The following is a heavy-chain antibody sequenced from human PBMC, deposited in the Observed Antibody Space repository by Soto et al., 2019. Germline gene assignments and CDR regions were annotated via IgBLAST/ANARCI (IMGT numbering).Heavy chain of an antibody. D-gene: IGHD5-12*01. CDR3: ARSHGSRGYSGYDGWTDAFDI. Sequence: QVQLQQWGAGLLKPSETLSLTCAVYGGSFSGYYWSWIRQPPGKGLEWIGEINHSGSTNYNPSLKSRVTISVDTSKNQFSLKLSSVTAADTAVYYCARSHGSRGYSGYDGWTDAFDIWGQGTMVTVSS. CDR1: GGSFSGYY. J-gene: IGHJ3*02. CDR2: INHSGST. V-gene: IGHV4-34*01.